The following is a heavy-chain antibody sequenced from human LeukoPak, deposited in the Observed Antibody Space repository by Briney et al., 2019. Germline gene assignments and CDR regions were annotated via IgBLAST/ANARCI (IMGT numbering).Heavy chain of an antibody. J-gene: IGHJ3*02. CDR2: ISYDGSNK. CDR1: GFTFINYA. CDR3: ARNGGSTVGAFDI. Sequence: GGSLRLSCAASGFTFINYAMHWVRQAPGKGLEWVAVISYDGSNKYYADSVKGRFTISRDNAKNSLYLQMNSLRAEDTAVYYCARNGGSTVGAFDIWGQGTMVTVSS. D-gene: IGHD3-16*01. V-gene: IGHV3-30*04.